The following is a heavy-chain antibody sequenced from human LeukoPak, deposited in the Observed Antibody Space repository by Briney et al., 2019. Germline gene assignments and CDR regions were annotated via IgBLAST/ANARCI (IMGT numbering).Heavy chain of an antibody. CDR3: ARAISRYFDWSRNPDAFDI. CDR1: GGSISSGSYY. D-gene: IGHD3-9*01. Sequence: SGTLSLTCTVSGGSISSGSYYWSWIRQPAGKGLEWIGRIYTSGSTNYNPSLKSRVTISVDTSKNQFSLKLSSVTAADTAVYYCARAISRYFDWSRNPDAFDIWGQGTMVTVSS. V-gene: IGHV4-61*02. CDR2: IYTSGST. J-gene: IGHJ3*02.